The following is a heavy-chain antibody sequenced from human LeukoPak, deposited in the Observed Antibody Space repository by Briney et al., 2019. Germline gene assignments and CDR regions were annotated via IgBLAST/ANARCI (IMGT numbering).Heavy chain of an antibody. Sequence: GGSLRLSCAASGFTFSSYAMHWVRQAPGKGLEWVAVISYDGSNKYYADSVKGRFTISRDNSKNTLYLQMNSLRAEDTAVYYCAGKHHGSGFDYWGQGTLVTVSS. CDR1: GFTFSSYA. D-gene: IGHD3-10*01. J-gene: IGHJ4*02. CDR2: ISYDGSNK. V-gene: IGHV3-30*04. CDR3: AGKHHGSGFDY.